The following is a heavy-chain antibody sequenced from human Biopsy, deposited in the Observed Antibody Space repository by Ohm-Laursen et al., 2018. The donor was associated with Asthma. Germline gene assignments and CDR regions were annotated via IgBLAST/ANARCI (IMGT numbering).Heavy chain of an antibody. CDR2: VNTGNVDT. J-gene: IGHJ3*01. D-gene: IGHD3-9*01. CDR3: ARTYYDFLTGQVKDVFGV. V-gene: IGHV1-3*04. CDR1: GYTFISFA. Sequence: ASVKVSCKAPGYTFISFAIHWVRQAPGKRLEWMGWVNTGNVDTKYSQKFQGRVTITRDTSASTAYMELRSLRSEDTATYYCARTYYDFLTGQVKDVFGVWGQGTMVTVSS.